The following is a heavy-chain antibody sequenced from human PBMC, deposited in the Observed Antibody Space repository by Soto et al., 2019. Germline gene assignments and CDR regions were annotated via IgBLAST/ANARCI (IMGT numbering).Heavy chain of an antibody. Sequence: EVQLVESGGGLVQPGRSLRLSCVASGFTADDYAMHWVRQAPGKGLEGVSGISSNSDTIVYADSVKGRFTISRDNAKNFLLLQMNSLRPEDSALYYCAKDMKWGGMTTIHYFDSWGQGTLVTVSS. CDR2: ISSNSDTI. CDR1: GFTADDYA. D-gene: IGHD4-17*01. J-gene: IGHJ4*02. V-gene: IGHV3-9*02. CDR3: AKDMKWGGMTTIHYFDS.